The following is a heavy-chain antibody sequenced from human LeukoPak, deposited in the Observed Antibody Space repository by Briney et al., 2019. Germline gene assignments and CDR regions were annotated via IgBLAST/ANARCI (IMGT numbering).Heavy chain of an antibody. Sequence: KPSETLSLTCTVSGGSISSYYWSWIRQPPGKGLEWIGYIYYSGSTNYNPSLKSRVSISVDTSKNQFSLTLSSVTAADTAVYYCARDGLAGDYDFHSSYWYFDLWGRGTLVTVSS. D-gene: IGHD4-17*01. CDR3: ARDGLAGDYDFHSSYWYFDL. J-gene: IGHJ2*01. V-gene: IGHV4-59*01. CDR2: IYYSGST. CDR1: GGSISSYY.